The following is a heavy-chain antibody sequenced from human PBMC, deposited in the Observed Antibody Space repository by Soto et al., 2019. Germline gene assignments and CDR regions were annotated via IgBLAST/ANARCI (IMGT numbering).Heavy chain of an antibody. J-gene: IGHJ6*02. CDR1: GFTFSSYA. CDR3: AKVDCSSTSCYPGRSYYYYGMDV. Sequence: PGGSLRLSCAASGFTFSSYAMSWVRQAPGKWLEWVSAISGSGGSTYYADSVKGRFTISRDDSKNTLYLQMNSRRAEDTAVYYCAKVDCSSTSCYPGRSYYYYGMDVWGQGTMVTVSS. CDR2: ISGSGGST. D-gene: IGHD2-2*01. V-gene: IGHV3-23*01.